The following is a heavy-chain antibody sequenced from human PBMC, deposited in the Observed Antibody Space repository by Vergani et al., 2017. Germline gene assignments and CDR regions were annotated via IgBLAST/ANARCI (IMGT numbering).Heavy chain of an antibody. CDR3: ARGETRTDWFDP. CDR1: GGSISSYY. V-gene: IGHV4-4*08. D-gene: IGHD3/OR15-3a*01. Sequence: QVQLQESGPGLVKPSETLSLTCTVSGGSISSYYWSWIRQPPGKGLEWIGRVYPSGTTNYNPSLNGRVTIFVDKSKNLLSLRLNSVTAADTAVYYCARGETRTDWFDPWGQGTLVTVSS. CDR2: VYPSGTT. J-gene: IGHJ5*02.